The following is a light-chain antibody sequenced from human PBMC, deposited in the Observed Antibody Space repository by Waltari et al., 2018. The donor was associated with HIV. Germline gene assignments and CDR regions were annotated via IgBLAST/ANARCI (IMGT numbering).Light chain of an antibody. CDR2: DIS. CDR1: SSDVGGYNY. CDR3: CSYAGSYTFGV. J-gene: IGLJ3*02. Sequence: QSVVTQPRSVSGSPGQSVTISCTGPSSDVGGYNYVSWYQQHPGKAPKLMIYDISKRPSGVPDRFSGSKSGNTASLTISGLQAEDEADYYCCSYAGSYTFGVFGGGTKLTVL. V-gene: IGLV2-11*01.